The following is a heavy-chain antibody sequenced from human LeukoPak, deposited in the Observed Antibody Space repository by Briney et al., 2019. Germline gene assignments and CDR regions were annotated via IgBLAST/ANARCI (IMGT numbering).Heavy chain of an antibody. CDR1: GFTFSSYA. Sequence: PGGSLRLSCAASGFTFSSYAMHWVRQAPGKGLEWVAVISYDGSNKYYADSVKGRFTISRDNAKNSLYLQMNSLRAEDTAVYYCARDYNPYYDILTGYAGAFDIWGQGTMVTVSS. CDR2: ISYDGSNK. J-gene: IGHJ3*02. CDR3: ARDYNPYYDILTGYAGAFDI. V-gene: IGHV3-30*04. D-gene: IGHD3-9*01.